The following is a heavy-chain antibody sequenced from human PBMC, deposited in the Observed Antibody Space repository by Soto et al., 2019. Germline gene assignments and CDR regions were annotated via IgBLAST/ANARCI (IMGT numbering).Heavy chain of an antibody. J-gene: IGHJ4*02. Sequence: EVQLVESGGGLVQPGRSLRLSCAASGFTFDDYAMHWVRQAPGKGLEWVSGISWNSGSIGYADSVKGRFTISRDNAKNSLYLQMNSLRAEDTALYYCAKGKVTGTSSPFDYWGQGTLVTVSS. CDR1: GFTFDDYA. CDR3: AKGKVTGTSSPFDY. D-gene: IGHD1-20*01. V-gene: IGHV3-9*01. CDR2: ISWNSGSI.